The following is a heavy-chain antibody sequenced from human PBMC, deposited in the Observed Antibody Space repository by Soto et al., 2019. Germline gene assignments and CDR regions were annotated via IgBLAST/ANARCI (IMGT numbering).Heavy chain of an antibody. Sequence: ASVKVYCKASGGTFSSYAISWVRQAPGQGLEWMGGIIPIFGTANYSQQFQGRVIIDRDTSASTAYMELSSLRSEDTAVYYCARGGYFDSSNYLAYWGLGTLVTVSS. V-gene: IGHV1-69*05. CDR3: ARGGYFDSSNYLAY. CDR2: IIPIFGTA. D-gene: IGHD3-22*01. J-gene: IGHJ4*02. CDR1: GGTFSSYA.